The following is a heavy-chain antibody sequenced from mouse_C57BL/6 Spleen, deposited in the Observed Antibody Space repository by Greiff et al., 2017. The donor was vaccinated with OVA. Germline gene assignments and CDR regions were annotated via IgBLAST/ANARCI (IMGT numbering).Heavy chain of an antibody. D-gene: IGHD1-1*01. CDR1: GYTFPNSY. CDR3: AREGLITTVVDWYFDV. Sequence: QLQQPEPGLVRPGASVKISFRASGYTFPNSYITWVKQSHVKTLGWLGDINPTNGGPRYNQKFKGKATLTVDKASSTAYMELRSLTSEDSAVYYCAREGLITTVVDWYFDVWGTGTTVTVSS. CDR2: INPTNGGP. V-gene: IGHV1-26*01. J-gene: IGHJ1*03.